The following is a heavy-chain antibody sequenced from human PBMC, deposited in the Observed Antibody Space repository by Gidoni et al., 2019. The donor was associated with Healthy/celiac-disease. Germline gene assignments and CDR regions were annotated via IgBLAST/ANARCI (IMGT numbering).Heavy chain of an antibody. J-gene: IGHJ6*02. CDR2: IYYSGST. Sequence: QLQLQESGPGLVKPSETMSLTCTGTGGSISSSSYYWGWIRQPPGKGLEWIGSIYYSGSTYYNPSLKSRVTISVDTSKNQFSLKLSSVTAADTAVYYCARAQAPAALMDVWGQGTTVTVSS. CDR3: ARAQAPAALMDV. D-gene: IGHD6-13*01. V-gene: IGHV4-39*07. CDR1: GGSISSSSYY.